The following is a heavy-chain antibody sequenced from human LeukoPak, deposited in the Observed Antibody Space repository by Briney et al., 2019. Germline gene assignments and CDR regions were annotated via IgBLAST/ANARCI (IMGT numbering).Heavy chain of an antibody. CDR2: IYWNDDK. Sequence: KESGPTLVKPTQTLTLTCTFSGISLSTSGVGVGWIRQPPGKALEWLALIYWNDDKRYSPSLKSRLTITKDTSKNQVVLTMTNMDPVDTATYYCAHSLENEWFGELSGMDVWGQGTTVTVSS. J-gene: IGHJ6*02. V-gene: IGHV2-5*01. CDR1: GISLSTSGVG. CDR3: AHSLENEWFGELSGMDV. D-gene: IGHD3-10*01.